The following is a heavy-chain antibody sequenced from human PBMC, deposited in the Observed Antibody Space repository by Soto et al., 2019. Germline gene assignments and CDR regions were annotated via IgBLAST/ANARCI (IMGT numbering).Heavy chain of an antibody. J-gene: IGHJ4*02. CDR1: GFTFINYA. Sequence: GSLRLSCAASGFTFINYAMNWVRQAPGKGLEWVSGISVSGGTTYYADSVKGRFTVSRDNSKNTVFLQMNSLRAEDTAVYFCAKGMYYYDSSGYRLFDYWGQGTLVTVSS. CDR2: ISVSGGTT. CDR3: AKGMYYYDSSGYRLFDY. D-gene: IGHD3-22*01. V-gene: IGHV3-23*01.